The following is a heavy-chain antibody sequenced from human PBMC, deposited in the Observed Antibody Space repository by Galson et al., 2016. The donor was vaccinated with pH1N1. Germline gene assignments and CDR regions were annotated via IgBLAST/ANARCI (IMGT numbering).Heavy chain of an antibody. J-gene: IGHJ3*02. CDR2: IYLGGSLI. D-gene: IGHD4-17*01. CDR1: GYRFTNSW. CDR3: ARQNDYGDYRVDAFDI. V-gene: IGHV5-51*01. Sequence: QSGAEVKKPGESLKISCKGSGYRFTNSWIGWVRQMPGKGLEWMGIIYLGGSLIRYRPSFQGQVTIPADKSINIVYLECSSLKASDTATYCCARQNDYGDYRVDAFDIWGQGTMVTVSS.